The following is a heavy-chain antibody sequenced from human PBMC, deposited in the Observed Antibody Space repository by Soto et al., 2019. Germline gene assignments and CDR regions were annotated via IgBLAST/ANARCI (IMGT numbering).Heavy chain of an antibody. CDR3: ARSQNYSSGWYNGFDP. D-gene: IGHD6-19*01. CDR1: GGTFSGYG. CDR2: IIPTFGTT. J-gene: IGHJ5*02. V-gene: IGHV1-69*01. Sequence: QVQLVQSGAEVKKPGSSVKVSCKASGGTFSGYGINWMRQAPGQGLEWLGGIIPTFGTTNYAPKFRGRATITACASTNTAYLDLSSLISDYTAVYYCARSQNYSSGWYNGFDPWGQGTLVTVSS.